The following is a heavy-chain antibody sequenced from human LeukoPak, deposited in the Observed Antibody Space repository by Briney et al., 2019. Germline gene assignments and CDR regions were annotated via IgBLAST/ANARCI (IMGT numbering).Heavy chain of an antibody. CDR1: GFTFSSYE. CDR2: INSSGSTI. CDR3: ARDYGGSSPFDY. J-gene: IGHJ4*02. D-gene: IGHD2-15*01. V-gene: IGHV3-48*03. Sequence: GGSLRLSCAASGFTFSSYEMHWLRQAPGKGLEWFSYINSSGSTIYYADSVKGRFTISRDNAKNSLYLQMNSLRAEDRAVYYCARDYGGSSPFDYWGQGTLVTVSS.